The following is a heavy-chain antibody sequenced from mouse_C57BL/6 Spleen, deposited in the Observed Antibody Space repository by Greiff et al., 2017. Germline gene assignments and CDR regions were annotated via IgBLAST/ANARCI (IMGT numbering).Heavy chain of an antibody. CDR2: IYPGNGDT. CDR1: GYTFTSYN. V-gene: IGHV1-12*01. D-gene: IGHD2-4*01. CDR3: ARSDDYDGDYAMDY. J-gene: IGHJ4*01. Sequence: LQQSGAELVRPGASVKMSCKASGYTFTSYNMHWVKQTPRQGLEWIGAIYPGNGDTSYNQKFKGKATLTVDKSSSTAYMQLSSLTSEDSAVYFCARSDDYDGDYAMDYWGQGTSVTVSS.